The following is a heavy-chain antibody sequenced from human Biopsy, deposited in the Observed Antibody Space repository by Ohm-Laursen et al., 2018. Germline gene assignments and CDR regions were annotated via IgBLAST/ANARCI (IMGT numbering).Heavy chain of an antibody. CDR3: ARWETTLGRSLDS. V-gene: IGHV1-8*01. D-gene: IGHD1-26*01. Sequence: AAVKVSCKASGYTFTSHDTNWVRQATGQGLEWMGWMSPNTGNTVYAQRFQDRVTMTSDTSTGTAYMELTSLTSDDTAVYFCARWETTLGRSLDSWGQGTLVAVSS. J-gene: IGHJ4*02. CDR1: GYTFTSHD. CDR2: MSPNTGNT.